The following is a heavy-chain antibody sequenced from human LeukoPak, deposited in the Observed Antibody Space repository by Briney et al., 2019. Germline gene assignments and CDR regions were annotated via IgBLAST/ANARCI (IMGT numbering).Heavy chain of an antibody. CDR3: ARVWFGEFYNWFDP. V-gene: IGHV1-2*02. D-gene: IGHD3-10*01. Sequence: ASVKVSCKASGFTFTSSAMQWVRQAPGQGLEWMGWINPNSGGTNYAQKFQGRVTMTRDTSISTAYMELSRLRSDDTAVYYCARVWFGEFYNWFDPWGQGTLVTVSS. CDR1: GFTFTSSA. J-gene: IGHJ5*02. CDR2: INPNSGGT.